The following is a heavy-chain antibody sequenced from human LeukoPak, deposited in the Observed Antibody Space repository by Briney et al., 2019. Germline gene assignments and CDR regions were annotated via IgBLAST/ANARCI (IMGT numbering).Heavy chain of an antibody. V-gene: IGHV3-30*18. Sequence: GGSLRLSCAASGFTFSSYGMPWVRQAPGKGLECVAVISYDGSNKYYADSVKGRFTISRDNSKNTLYLQMNSLRAEDTAVYYCAKEMAVLYYYYYGMDVWGQGTTVTVSS. J-gene: IGHJ6*02. CDR1: GFTFSSYG. D-gene: IGHD5-24*01. CDR3: AKEMAVLYYYYYGMDV. CDR2: ISYDGSNK.